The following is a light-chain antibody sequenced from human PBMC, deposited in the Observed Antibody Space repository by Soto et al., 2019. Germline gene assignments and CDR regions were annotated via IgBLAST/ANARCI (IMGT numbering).Light chain of an antibody. Sequence: TLLTKSPAPLSLSPWARATLSCRSSQSVSSYLACYQQKPGQAPRLLIYDASNRATGIPARFSGSGSGTEFTLTISSLEHEDFAVYYCQQRSNWPRITFGQGTRLEIK. CDR1: QSVSSY. V-gene: IGKV3-11*01. CDR3: QQRSNWPRIT. J-gene: IGKJ5*01. CDR2: DAS.